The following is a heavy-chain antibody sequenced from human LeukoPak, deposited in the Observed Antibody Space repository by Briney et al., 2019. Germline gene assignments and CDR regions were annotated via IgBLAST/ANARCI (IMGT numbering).Heavy chain of an antibody. J-gene: IGHJ4*02. CDR2: IWYDGSNK. CDR1: GFTFSSYG. Sequence: GGSLRLSCAASGFTFSSYGMHWVRQAPGRGLEWVAVIWYDGSNKYYADSVKGRFTISRDNSKNTLYLQMNSLRAEDTAVYYCARLGLAVAGTSSHDVFFDYWGQGTLVTVSS. V-gene: IGHV3-33*01. D-gene: IGHD6-19*01. CDR3: ARLGLAVAGTSSHDVFFDY.